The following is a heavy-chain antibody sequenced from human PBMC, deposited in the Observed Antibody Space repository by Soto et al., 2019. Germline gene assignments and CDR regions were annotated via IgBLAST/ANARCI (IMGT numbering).Heavy chain of an antibody. D-gene: IGHD1-20*01. Sequence: PSVSLWLTWAFSGGSISCRYYYWCCLPQSPGKGPEWIGSVFYTGFTSYNPSLESRVSVSVDTSKNQFSLKVSGVSAADTAVYYCATYQKGYNWNYFDHWGQGALVPSP. J-gene: IGHJ4*02. V-gene: IGHV4-39*01. CDR3: ATYQKGYNWNYFDH. CDR1: GGSISCRYYY. CDR2: VFYTGFT.